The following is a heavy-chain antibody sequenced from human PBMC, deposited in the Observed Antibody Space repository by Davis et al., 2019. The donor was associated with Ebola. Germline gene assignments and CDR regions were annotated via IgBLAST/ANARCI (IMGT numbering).Heavy chain of an antibody. CDR2: ISAYNGNT. V-gene: IGHV1-18*01. CDR1: GGTFSSYA. J-gene: IGHJ5*02. CDR3: ARLGYSSGWYGALVWFDP. Sequence: AASVKVSCKASGGTFSSYAISWVRQAPGQGLEWMGWISAYNGNTNYAQKLQGRVTMTTDTSTSTAYMELRSLRSDDTAVYYCARLGYSSGWYGALVWFDPWGQGTLITVSS. D-gene: IGHD6-19*01.